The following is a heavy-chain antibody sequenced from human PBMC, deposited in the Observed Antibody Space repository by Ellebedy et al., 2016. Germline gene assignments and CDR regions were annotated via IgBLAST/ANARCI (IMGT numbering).Heavy chain of an antibody. J-gene: IGHJ4*02. CDR1: GFTFSRYS. D-gene: IGHD7-27*01. CDR2: AAYNGE. CDR3: ARGLGPGGTWHIDY. V-gene: IGHV3-30*16. Sequence: GGSLRLSXEASGFTFSRYSMHWVRQAPGRGPEWVGVAAYNGEFYEESVRGRFTISRDNSKSTLYLEMTSLRHEDTAVYYCARGLGPGGTWHIDYWGQGTRVTVSS.